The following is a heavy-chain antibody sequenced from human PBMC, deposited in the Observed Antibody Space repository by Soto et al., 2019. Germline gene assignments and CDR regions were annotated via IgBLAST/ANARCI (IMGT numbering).Heavy chain of an antibody. J-gene: IGHJ5*02. D-gene: IGHD6-13*01. CDR2: ISGSGGST. CDR1: GFTFSSYA. Sequence: GGSLRLSCAASGFTFSSYAMSWVRQAPGKGLEWVSSISGSGGSTYYADSVKGRFTISRDNSKNTLYLQMNSLRAEDTAVYYCAKDPYSSSWYNGFDPWGQGTLVTVSS. V-gene: IGHV3-23*01. CDR3: AKDPYSSSWYNGFDP.